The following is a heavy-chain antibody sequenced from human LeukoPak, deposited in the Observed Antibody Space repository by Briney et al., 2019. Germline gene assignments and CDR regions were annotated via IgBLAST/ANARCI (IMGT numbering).Heavy chain of an antibody. CDR3: ARQGLRATTLKPFDY. CDR1: GYSFTSYW. V-gene: IGHV5-51*01. CDR2: IYPGDSDT. D-gene: IGHD1-26*01. J-gene: IGHJ4*02. Sequence: GESLKISCKGSGYSFTSYWIGWVRQMPGKGLEWMGIIYPGDSDTRYSPSFQGQVTISADKSISTAYLQWSSLKASDTAMYYCARQGLRATTLKPFDYWGQGTLVTVSS.